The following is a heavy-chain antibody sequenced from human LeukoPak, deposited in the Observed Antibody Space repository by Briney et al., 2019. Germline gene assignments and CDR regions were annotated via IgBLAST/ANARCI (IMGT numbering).Heavy chain of an antibody. V-gene: IGHV4-34*01. Sequence: SETLSLTCAVYGGSFSGYYWSWIRQPPGKGLEWIGEINHSGSTNYNPSLKSRVTISVDTSKNQFSLKLSSVTAADTAVYYCARGWSCSGGSCYFGYWGQGTLVTASS. D-gene: IGHD2-15*01. CDR3: ARGWSCSGGSCYFGY. J-gene: IGHJ4*02. CDR1: GGSFSGYY. CDR2: INHSGST.